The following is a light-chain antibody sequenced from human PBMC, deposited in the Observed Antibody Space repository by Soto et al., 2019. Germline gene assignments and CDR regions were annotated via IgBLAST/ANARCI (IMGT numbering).Light chain of an antibody. J-gene: IGKJ4*01. Sequence: AIRMTQSPSSFSASTGDRVTITCPASQGISSYLAWYQQKPGKAPKLLIYAASTLQSGVPSRFSGSGSGTDFTLTFSCLQSEDFATYYCQQDYSYPLTVGGGTKVEIK. CDR2: AAS. V-gene: IGKV1-8*01. CDR3: QQDYSYPLT. CDR1: QGISSY.